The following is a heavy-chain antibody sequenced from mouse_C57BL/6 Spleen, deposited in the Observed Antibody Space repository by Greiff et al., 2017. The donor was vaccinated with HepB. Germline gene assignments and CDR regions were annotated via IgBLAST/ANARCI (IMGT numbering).Heavy chain of an antibody. CDR3: ARGTYGNYVGYFDY. V-gene: IGHV1-50*01. Sequence: QVQLQQPGAELVKPGASVKLSCKASGYTFTSYWMQWVKQRPGQGLEWIGEIDPSDSYTNYNQKFKGKATLTVDTSSSTAYMQLSSLTSEDSAVYYCARGTYGNYVGYFDYWGQGTTLTVSS. D-gene: IGHD2-1*01. CDR2: IDPSDSYT. CDR1: GYTFTSYW. J-gene: IGHJ2*01.